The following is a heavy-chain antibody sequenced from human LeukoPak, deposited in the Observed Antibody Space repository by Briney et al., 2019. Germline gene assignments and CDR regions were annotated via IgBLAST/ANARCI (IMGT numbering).Heavy chain of an antibody. D-gene: IGHD3-22*01. CDR2: INPNSGGT. CDR3: ARESRKNTMIVVVITTAAFDI. CDR1: GYTFTGYY. J-gene: IGHJ3*02. V-gene: IGHV1-2*02. Sequence: ASVKVSCKASGYTFTGYYIHWVRQAPGQGLEWMGWINPNSGGTNYAQNFQGRVTMTRDTPISTAYMELSRLRSDDTAVYYCARESRKNTMIVVVITTAAFDIWGQGTMVTVSS.